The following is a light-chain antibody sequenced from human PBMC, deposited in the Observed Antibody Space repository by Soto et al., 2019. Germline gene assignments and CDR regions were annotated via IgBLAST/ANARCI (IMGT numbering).Light chain of an antibody. J-gene: IGLJ2*01. CDR1: SSDVGGYNY. CDR3: AAWDDSLNGLV. CDR2: DVS. V-gene: IGLV2-14*01. Sequence: QSALTQPASVSGSPGQSITISCTGTSSDVGGYNYVSWYQQHPGKAPKLMIYDVSNRPSGVSNRFSGSKSGTSASLAINGLQSDDEAHYYCAAWDDSLNGLVFGGGTKVTVL.